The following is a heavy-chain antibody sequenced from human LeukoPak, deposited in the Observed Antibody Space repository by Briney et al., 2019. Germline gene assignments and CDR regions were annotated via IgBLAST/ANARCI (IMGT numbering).Heavy chain of an antibody. Sequence: KSSETLSLTCTVSGGSISSNDYYWSWIRQPPGKGLEWIGYIYHSGTTYYNPSLKSRVTISVDRSKNQFSLKLSSVTAADTAVYYCARGYSGYDYFDYWGQGTLVTVSS. CDR3: ARGYSGYDYFDY. CDR2: IYHSGTT. CDR1: GGSISSNDYY. J-gene: IGHJ4*02. V-gene: IGHV4-30-4*08. D-gene: IGHD5-12*01.